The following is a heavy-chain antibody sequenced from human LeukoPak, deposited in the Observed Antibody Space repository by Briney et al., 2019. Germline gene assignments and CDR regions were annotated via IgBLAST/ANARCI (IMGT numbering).Heavy chain of an antibody. V-gene: IGHV3-23*01. Sequence: GGSLRLSCAASGFTFSSYAMSWVRQAPGKGLEWVSAISNSGGSTYYADSVKGRFTISRDNSKNTLYLQMHNLRAEDTAVYYCARDPGTLDALDVWGRGTMVTVSS. CDR2: ISNSGGST. J-gene: IGHJ3*01. CDR1: GFTFSSYA. CDR3: ARDPGTLDALDV.